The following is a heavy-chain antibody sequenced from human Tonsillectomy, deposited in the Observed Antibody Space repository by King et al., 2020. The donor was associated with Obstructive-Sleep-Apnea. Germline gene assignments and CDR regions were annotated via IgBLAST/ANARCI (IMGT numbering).Heavy chain of an antibody. Sequence: VQLVESGGGLVQPGGSLRLSSAASGFTVSSNYMSGVRQAPGKGLEGVSGIYSGGTTYYAYPVKGRFTISRDNSKNMLYLQMNSLRAEDTAVYYCARAPFIWTDYDQSWYFDLWGRGALVTVSS. V-gene: IGHV3-66*01. CDR3: ARAPFIWTDYDQSWYFDL. CDR2: IYSGGTT. CDR1: GFTVSSNY. D-gene: IGHD3/OR15-3a*01. J-gene: IGHJ2*01.